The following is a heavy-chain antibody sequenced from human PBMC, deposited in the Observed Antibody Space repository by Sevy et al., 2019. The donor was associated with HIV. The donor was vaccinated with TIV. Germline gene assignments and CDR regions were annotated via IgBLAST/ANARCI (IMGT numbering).Heavy chain of an antibody. D-gene: IGHD1-26*01. V-gene: IGHV3-7*01. Sequence: GGSLRLSCAASGFTFSSYWMSWVRQAPGKGLEWVANIKQDGSEKYYVDSVKGRFTISRDNAKNSLYLQMNSLRAEDTAVYYCARMSIGGGYYGYYYYYGMDVWGQGTTVTVSS. J-gene: IGHJ6*02. CDR1: GFTFSSYW. CDR3: ARMSIGGGYYGYYYYYGMDV. CDR2: IKQDGSEK.